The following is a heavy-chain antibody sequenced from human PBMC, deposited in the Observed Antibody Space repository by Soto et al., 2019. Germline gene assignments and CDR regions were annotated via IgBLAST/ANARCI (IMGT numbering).Heavy chain of an antibody. CDR2: INHSGST. CDR1: GGTFSGYY. CDR3: ARGRRITMIVVVDLGYYFDY. J-gene: IGHJ4*02. V-gene: IGHV4-34*01. D-gene: IGHD3-22*01. Sequence: PSETLSLTCAVYGGTFSGYYWSWIRKTPGKGLEWIGEINHSGSTNYNPSLKSRVTISVDTSKNQFSLKLSSVTAADTAVYYCARGRRITMIVVVDLGYYFDYWGQGTLVTVSS.